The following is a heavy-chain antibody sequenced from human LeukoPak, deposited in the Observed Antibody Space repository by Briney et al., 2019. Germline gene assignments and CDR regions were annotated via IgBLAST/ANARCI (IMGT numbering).Heavy chain of an antibody. V-gene: IGHV4-39*01. D-gene: IGHD1-26*01. CDR3: ARPLTRGGSYYV. Sequence: SETLSLTCTVSGGSISSSRYFWGWIRQPPGKGLEWIGSIYYTGSTYYNPSLKSRVTISVDTSKNQLSLRLNSVTAADTAIYYCARPLTRGGSYYVWGQGTLVTVSS. CDR2: IYYTGST. CDR1: GGSISSSRYF. J-gene: IGHJ4*02.